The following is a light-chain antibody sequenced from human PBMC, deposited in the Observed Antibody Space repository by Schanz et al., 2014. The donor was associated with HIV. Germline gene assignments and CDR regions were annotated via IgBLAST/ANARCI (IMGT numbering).Light chain of an antibody. CDR1: ISDVGSYNL. V-gene: IGLV2-23*01. CDR3: CSYAHRSMSVV. CDR2: EGS. J-gene: IGLJ2*01. Sequence: QSVLTQSASVSGSPGQSITISCTGTISDVGSYNLVSWYQQHLGKAPKLIIYEGSKRPLGGSNRFSGSKSGNTASLTISGLQAEDEADYYCCSYAHRSMSVVFGGGTKLTVL.